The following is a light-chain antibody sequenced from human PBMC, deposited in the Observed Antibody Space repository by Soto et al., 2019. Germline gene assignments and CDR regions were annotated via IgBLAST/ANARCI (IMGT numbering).Light chain of an antibody. CDR1: QSVSSTY. Sequence: EIVLTQSPGTLSLSPGERATLSCRASQSVSSTYLAWSQQNPGQAPRLLIYGASSRATGIPDRFSGRGSGTDFTLTISRREPDDFPVYLCQQYGSSSYTFGQGTKLEIK. J-gene: IGKJ2*01. V-gene: IGKV3-20*01. CDR2: GAS. CDR3: QQYGSSSYT.